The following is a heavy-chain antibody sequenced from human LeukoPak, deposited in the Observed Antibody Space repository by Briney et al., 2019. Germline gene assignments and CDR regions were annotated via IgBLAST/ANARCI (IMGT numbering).Heavy chain of an antibody. V-gene: IGHV3-7*01. CDR3: ARNRLAWMVNTDDCFDI. Sequence: GGSLRLSCAASGFTFSDYWMSWVRQAPGKGLEWVANMKQDGIEKEYVDSVKGRFTISRDNAKNSVYLQLNSLRADDTAVYYCARNRLAWMVNTDDCFDIWGQGTVVTVSS. CDR2: MKQDGIEK. D-gene: IGHD6-19*01. CDR1: GFTFSDYW. J-gene: IGHJ3*02.